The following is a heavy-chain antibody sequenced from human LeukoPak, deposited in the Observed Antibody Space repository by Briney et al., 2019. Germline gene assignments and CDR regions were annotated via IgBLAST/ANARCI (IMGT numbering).Heavy chain of an antibody. J-gene: IGHJ4*02. CDR2: IYYSGST. CDR1: GGSISSSSFY. D-gene: IGHD3-22*01. Sequence: LETLSLTCTVSGGSISSSSFYWGWIRQPPGKGLKWIGSIYYSGSTYYNPALKSRVTISVDTSKNHISLKLSSVTATDTAVYYCARRASSGYYRRYFDYWGQGTLVTVSS. CDR3: ARRASSGYYRRYFDY. V-gene: IGHV4-39*01.